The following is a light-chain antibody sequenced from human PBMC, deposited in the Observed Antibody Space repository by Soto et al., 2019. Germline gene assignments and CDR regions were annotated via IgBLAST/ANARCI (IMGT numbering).Light chain of an antibody. CDR3: QQRSNWPST. CDR1: QRVSGY. CDR2: DAS. J-gene: IGKJ4*01. Sequence: EIALTQSPATLSLSPGNRATISCSASQRVSGYLAWYQQQPGQAPRLLIYDASNRATGIPARFSGSGSGTDFTLTITSLEPEDFAVYYCQQRSNWPSTFGGGTQGEI. V-gene: IGKV3-11*01.